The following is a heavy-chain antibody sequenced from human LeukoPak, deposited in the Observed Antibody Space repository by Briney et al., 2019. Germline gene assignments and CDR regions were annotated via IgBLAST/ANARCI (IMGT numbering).Heavy chain of an antibody. CDR2: INPNSGGT. V-gene: IGHV1-2*02. Sequence: ASVKVSCKASGYTFTGYYMHWVRQAPGQELEWMGWINPNSGGTNYAQKFQGRVTMTRDTSISTAYMELSRLRSDDTAVYYCASGDYYDSSGYPNWFDPWGQGTLVTVSS. CDR1: GYTFTGYY. D-gene: IGHD3-22*01. J-gene: IGHJ5*02. CDR3: ASGDYYDSSGYPNWFDP.